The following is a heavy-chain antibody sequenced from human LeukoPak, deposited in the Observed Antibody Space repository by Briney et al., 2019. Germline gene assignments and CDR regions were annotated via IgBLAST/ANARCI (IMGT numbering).Heavy chain of an antibody. Sequence: PGGSLRLSCAASGFTFSSYSMNWVRQAPGKGLEWVSSISSSSSYIYYADSVKGRFTISRDNAKNSLYLQMNSLRAEDTAVYYCARLPRARPAAIEYDYWGQGTLVTVSS. J-gene: IGHJ4*02. CDR1: GFTFSSYS. D-gene: IGHD2-2*02. CDR2: ISSSSSYI. CDR3: ARLPRARPAAIEYDY. V-gene: IGHV3-21*01.